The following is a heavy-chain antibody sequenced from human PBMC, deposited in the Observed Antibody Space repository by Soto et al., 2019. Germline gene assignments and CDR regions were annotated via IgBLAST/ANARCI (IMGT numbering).Heavy chain of an antibody. J-gene: IGHJ4*02. CDR2: ISGSGGST. Sequence: GGSLRLSCAASGFTFSSYAMSWVRQAPGKGLEWVSSISGSGGSTYFADSVKGQFTISRDNSKSTLYLQMNSLRAEDTAVYYCAKDVAIGYSGYDYFEHWGQGTLVTVSS. CDR3: AKDVAIGYSGYDYFEH. CDR1: GFTFSSYA. V-gene: IGHV3-23*01. D-gene: IGHD5-12*01.